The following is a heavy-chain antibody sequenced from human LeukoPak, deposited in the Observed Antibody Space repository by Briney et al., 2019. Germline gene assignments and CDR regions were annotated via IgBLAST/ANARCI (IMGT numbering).Heavy chain of an antibody. Sequence: GASVKVSCKAAGSTFTGYYMHWVRQAPGQGLEWMGWINPNSGGTNFAQKFQGRVTMTRDTSISTAYMELSRLRSDDTAVYYCARTLASSGGSCYSCAFDIWGQGTMVTVSS. J-gene: IGHJ3*02. D-gene: IGHD2-15*01. CDR3: ARTLASSGGSCYSCAFDI. V-gene: IGHV1-2*02. CDR1: GSTFTGYY. CDR2: INPNSGGT.